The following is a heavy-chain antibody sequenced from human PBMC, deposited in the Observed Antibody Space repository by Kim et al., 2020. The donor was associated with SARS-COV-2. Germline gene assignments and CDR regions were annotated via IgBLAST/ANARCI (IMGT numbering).Heavy chain of an antibody. CDR1: GFTFSTNA. J-gene: IGHJ6*02. D-gene: IGHD5-18*01. Sequence: GGSLRLSCAASGFTFSTNAMSWVRQAPGKGMEWVAVIYSGGSSTYYADSVKGRFTISRDNSKNTLYLQMNSLRAEDTAVYYCAKEVDTAMVRGGGYYYYGMDVWGQGTTVTVSS. V-gene: IGHV3-23*03. CDR2: IYSGGSST. CDR3: AKEVDTAMVRGGGYYYYGMDV.